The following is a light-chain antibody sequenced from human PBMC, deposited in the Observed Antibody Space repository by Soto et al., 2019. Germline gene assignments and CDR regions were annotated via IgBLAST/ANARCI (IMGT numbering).Light chain of an antibody. J-gene: IGLJ3*02. CDR3: CSHAGSYTFGGV. Sequence: QSALTQPRSVSGSPGQSVTISCTGTSSDVGGYNYVSWYQQHPGKAPKLMIYDVSKRPSGVPDRFSGSKSGNTASLTISGLQAEDEAEYDCCSHAGSYTFGGVFGGGTKLTAL. V-gene: IGLV2-11*01. CDR1: SSDVGGYNY. CDR2: DVS.